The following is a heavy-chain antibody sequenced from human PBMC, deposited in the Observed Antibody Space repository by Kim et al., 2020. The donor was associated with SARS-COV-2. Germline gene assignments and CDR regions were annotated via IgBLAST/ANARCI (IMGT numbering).Heavy chain of an antibody. Sequence: SETLSLTCAVYGGSFSGYYWRWIRQPPGKGLEWIGEINHSGSTNYHPSLKSRPTISVDTSTNPSSLKLRSMTAADTPAHYCARARYTSSRYGLHNWLAP. V-gene: IGHV4-34*01. CDR1: GGSFSGYY. CDR2: INHSGST. CDR3: ARARYTSSRYGLHNWLAP. J-gene: IGHJ5*02. D-gene: IGHD6-13*01.